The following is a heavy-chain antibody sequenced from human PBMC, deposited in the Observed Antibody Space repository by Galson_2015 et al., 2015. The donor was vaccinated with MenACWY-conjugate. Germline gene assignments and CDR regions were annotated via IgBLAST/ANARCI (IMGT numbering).Heavy chain of an antibody. V-gene: IGHV3-15*01. CDR2: IKSKPDGGAT. CDR3: TTLTMIIIHDDY. Sequence: SLRLSCAASEFTLSNAWMNWVRQAPGKGLEWVGIIKSKPDGGATDYATPVKGRFTISRDDSKNTLYLQMNSLKTEDPAVYYCTTLTMIIIHDDYWGQGTLVTDSS. D-gene: IGHD3-22*01. J-gene: IGHJ4*02. CDR1: EFTLSNAW.